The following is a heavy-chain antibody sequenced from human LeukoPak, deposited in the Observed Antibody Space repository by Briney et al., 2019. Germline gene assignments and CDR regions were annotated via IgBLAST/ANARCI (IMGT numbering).Heavy chain of an antibody. J-gene: IGHJ4*02. CDR2: IKSKTDGGTT. CDR1: GFTFSNAW. V-gene: IGHV3-15*01. Sequence: PGGSLRLSCAASGFTFSNAWVSWVRQAPGKGLEWVGRIKSKTDGGTTDYAAPVKGRFTISRDDSKNTLYLQMNSLKTEDTAVYYCTTGGGYSGYDLFDYWGQGTLVTVSS. D-gene: IGHD5-12*01. CDR3: TTGGGYSGYDLFDY.